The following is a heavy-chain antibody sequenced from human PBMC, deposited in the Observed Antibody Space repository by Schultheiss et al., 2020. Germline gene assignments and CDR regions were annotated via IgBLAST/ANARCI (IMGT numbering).Heavy chain of an antibody. CDR1: GFTFSSYW. D-gene: IGHD6-13*01. CDR3: ARGPAAGTGAWFDP. Sequence: GGSLRLSCAASGFTFSSYWMSWVRQAPGKGLVWVANIKQDGSEKYYVDSVKGRFTISRDNAKNSLYLQMNSLRAEDTAVYYCARGPAAGTGAWFDPWGQGTLVTVSS. J-gene: IGHJ5*02. V-gene: IGHV3-7*01. CDR2: IKQDGSEK.